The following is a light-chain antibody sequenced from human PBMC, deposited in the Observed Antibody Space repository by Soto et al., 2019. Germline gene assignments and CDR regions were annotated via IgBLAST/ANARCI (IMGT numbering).Light chain of an antibody. J-gene: IGKJ1*01. Sequence: DIKMSQSPSALSASVGDRVTSTCRASQSISGWLAWYQQKPGKAPKLLIYDASSLESGVPSRFSGSGSGTEFTLTISSLQPDDFATYYCQQYNSYWTFGQGTKV. V-gene: IGKV1-5*01. CDR1: QSISGW. CDR3: QQYNSYWT. CDR2: DAS.